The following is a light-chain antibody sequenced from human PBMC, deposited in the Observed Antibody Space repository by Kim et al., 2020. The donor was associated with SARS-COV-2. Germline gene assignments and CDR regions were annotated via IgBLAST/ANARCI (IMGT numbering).Light chain of an antibody. CDR2: TAS. V-gene: IGKV1-39*01. CDR3: QQSYSTPWT. J-gene: IGKJ1*01. Sequence: DIQMTQSPSSLSASVGDRVTITCRASQSIKSYLNWYQQKPGKAPKLLIYTASSLQSGVPSRFSGSGSGTDFSLTISSLQPEDSATYYCQQSYSTPWTFGQGTKVDIK. CDR1: QSIKSY.